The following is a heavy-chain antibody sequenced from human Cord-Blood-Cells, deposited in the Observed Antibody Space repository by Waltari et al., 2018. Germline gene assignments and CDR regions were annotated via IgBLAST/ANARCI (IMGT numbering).Heavy chain of an antibody. CDR3: ARQLDGLVLAVAGTVNWFDP. CDR1: GGSISSSSYY. CDR2: IYYSGRT. V-gene: IGHV4-39*01. Sequence: QLQLQESGPGLVKPSETLSLTCTVSGGSISSSSYYWGWIRQPPGKGLEWIGSIYYSGRTYYNPSLKSRITISVDTSKNQFSLKLSSVTAADTAVYYCARQLDGLVLAVAGTVNWFDPWGQGTLVTVSS. J-gene: IGHJ5*02. D-gene: IGHD6-19*01.